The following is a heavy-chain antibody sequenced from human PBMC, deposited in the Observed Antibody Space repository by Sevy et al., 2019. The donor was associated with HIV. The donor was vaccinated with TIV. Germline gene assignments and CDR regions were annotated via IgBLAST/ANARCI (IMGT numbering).Heavy chain of an antibody. CDR2: IIPIFGTA. CDR3: ARARQQLGNYYYYGMDV. Sequence: ASVKVSCKASGGTFSSYAISWVRQAPGQGLEWMGGIIPIFGTANYAQKFQGRVTITADESTSTAYMELGSLRSEDTAVYYCARARQQLGNYYYYGMDVWGQGTRSPSP. J-gene: IGHJ6*02. V-gene: IGHV1-69*13. CDR1: GGTFSSYA. D-gene: IGHD6-13*01.